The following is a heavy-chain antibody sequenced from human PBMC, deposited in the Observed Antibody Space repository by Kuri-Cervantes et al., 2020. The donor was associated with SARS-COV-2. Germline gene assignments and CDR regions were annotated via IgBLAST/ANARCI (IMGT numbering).Heavy chain of an antibody. CDR3: ASGRGPYYTDANFDP. CDR2: IIPILGTP. J-gene: IGHJ5*02. CDR1: GGTFSSYA. D-gene: IGHD3-3*01. V-gene: IGHV1-69*13. Sequence: SVKVSCKASGGTFSSYAVSWVRQAPGQGLEWMGGIIPILGTPNYAQKFQGRVTITADESTSTAYMELSRLRSDDTAVYYCASGRGPYYTDANFDPWGQGTLVTVSS.